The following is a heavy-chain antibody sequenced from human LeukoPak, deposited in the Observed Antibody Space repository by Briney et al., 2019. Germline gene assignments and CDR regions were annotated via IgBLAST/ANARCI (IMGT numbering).Heavy chain of an antibody. Sequence: SVKVSCKASGYTFTSYGISWVRQAPGQGLEWMGGLIYIFGTANYAQKFQGRVTITADKSTSTAYMELSSLRSEDTAVYYCARTRSSSSSWYGQFDYWGQGTLVTVSS. CDR1: GYTFTSYG. CDR2: LIYIFGTA. D-gene: IGHD6-13*01. J-gene: IGHJ4*02. V-gene: IGHV1-69*06. CDR3: ARTRSSSSSWYGQFDY.